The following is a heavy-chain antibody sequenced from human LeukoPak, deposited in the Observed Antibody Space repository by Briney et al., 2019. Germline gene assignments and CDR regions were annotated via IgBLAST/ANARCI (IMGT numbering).Heavy chain of an antibody. D-gene: IGHD6-19*01. J-gene: IGHJ4*02. V-gene: IGHV3-74*01. CDR2: ISIDGSTT. CDR3: LAYSSGWN. CDR1: GFTSSTNW. Sequence: GGSLRLSCAASGFTSSTNWMHWVRQPPGKGLVWVSRISIDGSTTNYADSVKGRFTISRDNAKNTLYLQMNSLRAEDTAMYYCLAYSSGWNWGQGTLVTVSS.